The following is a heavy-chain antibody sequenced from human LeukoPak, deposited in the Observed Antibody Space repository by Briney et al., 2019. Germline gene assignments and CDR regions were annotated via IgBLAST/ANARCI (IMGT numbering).Heavy chain of an antibody. V-gene: IGHV4-39*07. CDR3: VREGGGTLGSGSYWDY. J-gene: IGHJ4*02. CDR2: IYHCGST. Sequence: SETLSLTCSVSGGSISSSSYYWGWIRQPPGKGLEWIGEIYHCGSTNYNSSLKIRDTISVDQSNNQSSLKLRAGTAAGTAVYCCVREGGGTLGSGSYWDYWGQGTLVTVSS. CDR1: GGSISSSSYY. D-gene: IGHD3-10*02.